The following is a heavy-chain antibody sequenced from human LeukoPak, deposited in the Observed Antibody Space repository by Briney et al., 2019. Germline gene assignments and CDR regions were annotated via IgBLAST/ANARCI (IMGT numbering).Heavy chain of an antibody. CDR1: GFTFSNYA. J-gene: IGHJ4*02. CDR3: AKTSVGEGRIIGSGYFDN. Sequence: PGGSLRLSCAVSGFTFSNYAMSWVRQAPGKGLEWVSAISGGGGGTYYADSVKGRFTISRDNSQNTLYLQMNSLRAEDTAVYYCAKTSVGEGRIIGSGYFDNWGQGTLVTVSS. CDR2: ISGGGGGT. D-gene: IGHD2-15*01. V-gene: IGHV3-23*01.